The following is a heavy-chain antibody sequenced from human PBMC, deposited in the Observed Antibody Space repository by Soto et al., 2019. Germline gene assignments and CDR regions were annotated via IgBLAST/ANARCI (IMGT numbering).Heavy chain of an antibody. CDR2: IYYSGST. J-gene: IGHJ4*02. CDR3: ARGGYCSGGSCYWYDYGDYPVDY. D-gene: IGHD2-15*01. V-gene: IGHV4-61*01. CDR1: GGSVSSGSYY. Sequence: QVQLQESGPGLVKPSETLSLTCTVSGGSVSSGSYYWSWIRQPPGKGLEWIGYIYYSGSTYYNPSLKSRVTISVDTSKNQFSLKLSSVTAADTAVYYCARGGYCSGGSCYWYDYGDYPVDYWGQGTLVTVSS.